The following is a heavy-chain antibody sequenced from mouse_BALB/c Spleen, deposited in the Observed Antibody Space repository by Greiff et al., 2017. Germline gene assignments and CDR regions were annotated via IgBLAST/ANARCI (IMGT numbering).Heavy chain of an antibody. D-gene: IGHD2-4*01. Sequence: QVQLKESGPGLVAPSQSLSITCTVSGFSLTSYDISWIRQPPGKGLEWLGVIWTGGGTNYNSAFMSRLSISKDNSKSQVFLKMNSLQTDDTAIYYCVRYDYDGNAYWGQGTLVTVSA. V-gene: IGHV2-9-2*01. J-gene: IGHJ3*01. CDR3: VRYDYDGNAY. CDR2: IWTGGGT. CDR1: GFSLTSYD.